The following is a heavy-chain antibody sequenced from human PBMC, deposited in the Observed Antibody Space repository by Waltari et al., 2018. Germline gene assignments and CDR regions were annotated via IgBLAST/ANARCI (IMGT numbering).Heavy chain of an antibody. CDR2: IIPILGIA. CDR1: GGTFSSYA. Sequence: QVQLVQSGAEVKKPGSSVKVSCKASGGTFSSYAISWVRQAPGQGLEWMGRIIPILGIANYAQKFQGRVTITADKSTSTAYMELSSLRSEDTAVYYCARTLWAYWYFDLWGRGTLVTVSS. CDR3: ARTLWAYWYFDL. V-gene: IGHV1-69*09. D-gene: IGHD7-27*01. J-gene: IGHJ2*01.